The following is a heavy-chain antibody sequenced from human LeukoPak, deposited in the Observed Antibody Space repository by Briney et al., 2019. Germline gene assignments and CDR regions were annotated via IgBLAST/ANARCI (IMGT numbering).Heavy chain of an antibody. V-gene: IGHV1-69*13. D-gene: IGHD2-15*01. J-gene: IGHJ6*02. Sequence: ASVKVSCTASGGTFSSYAISWVRQAPGQGLEWMGGIIPIFGTANYAQKFQGRVTITADESTSTAYMELSSLRSEDTAVYYCARDSRVGYYYYGMDVWGQGTTVTVSS. CDR3: ARDSRVGYYYYGMDV. CDR2: IIPIFGTA. CDR1: GGTFSSYA.